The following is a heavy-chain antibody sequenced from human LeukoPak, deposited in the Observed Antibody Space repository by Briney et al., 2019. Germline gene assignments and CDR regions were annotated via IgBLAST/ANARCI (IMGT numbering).Heavy chain of an antibody. V-gene: IGHV1-18*01. Sequence: ASVKVSCKASGYTFTSYGISWVRQAPGQGLEWVGWISAYNGNTNYAQKLQGRVTMTTDTSTSTAYMELRSLRSDDTALVFWGGHYCSGSCYFYCGIDVWREGPAHTVSS. CDR3: GGHYCSGSCYFYCGIDV. J-gene: IGHJ6*04. D-gene: IGHD3-10*01. CDR2: ISAYNGNT. CDR1: GYTFTSYG.